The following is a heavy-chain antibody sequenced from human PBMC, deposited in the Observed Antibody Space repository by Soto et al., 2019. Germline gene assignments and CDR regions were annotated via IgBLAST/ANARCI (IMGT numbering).Heavy chain of an antibody. CDR1: GFSLSTSGVG. J-gene: IGHJ6*02. V-gene: IGHV2-5*01. Sequence: SGPTLVNPTQTLTLTCTFSGFSLSTSGVGVGWIRQPPGKALEWLALIYWNDDKRYSPSLKSRLTITKDTSKNQVVLTMTNMDPVDTATYYCAHSRGEFWSGSMLYGMDVGGQGTTVTVSS. D-gene: IGHD3-3*01. CDR2: IYWNDDK. CDR3: AHSRGEFWSGSMLYGMDV.